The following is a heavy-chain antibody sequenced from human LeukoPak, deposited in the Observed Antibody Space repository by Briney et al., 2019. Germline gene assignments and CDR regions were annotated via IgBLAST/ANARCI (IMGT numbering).Heavy chain of an antibody. V-gene: IGHV3-7*01. CDR2: IKEDGSEK. J-gene: IGHJ3*02. Sequence: GGSLRLSCVVSGFTFASSWMTWVRQAPGKGLEWVANIKEDGSEKHYVDSVKGRFTISRDNAKNSLYLQMNSLRAEDTAVYYCAREPGIGYAFDMWGQGTMVTVSS. D-gene: IGHD3-10*01. CDR1: GFTFASSW. CDR3: AREPGIGYAFDM.